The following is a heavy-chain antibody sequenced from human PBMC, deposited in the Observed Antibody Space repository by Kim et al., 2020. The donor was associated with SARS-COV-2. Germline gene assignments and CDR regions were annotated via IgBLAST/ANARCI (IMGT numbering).Heavy chain of an antibody. CDR3: AKDRRAVAGRSWFDP. J-gene: IGHJ5*02. D-gene: IGHD6-19*01. V-gene: IGHV3-23*01. Sequence: ADSVKGRFTSSRDNSKNTLYLQMNSLRAEDTAVYYCAKDRRAVAGRSWFDPWGQGTLVTVSS.